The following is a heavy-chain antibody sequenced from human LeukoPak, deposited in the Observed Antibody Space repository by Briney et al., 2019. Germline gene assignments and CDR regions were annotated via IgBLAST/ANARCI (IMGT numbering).Heavy chain of an antibody. V-gene: IGHV3-43*01. CDR1: GFTFDDYT. J-gene: IGHJ4*02. CDR3: AKDMLSRYYDFWSGYYTGIDY. Sequence: PGGSLRLSCAASGFTFDDYTMHWVRQAPGKGLEWVSLISWDGGSTYYADSVKGRFTISRDNSKNSLYLQMNSQRTEDTALYYCAKDMLSRYYDFWSGYYTGIDYWGQGTLVTVSS. CDR2: ISWDGGST. D-gene: IGHD3-3*01.